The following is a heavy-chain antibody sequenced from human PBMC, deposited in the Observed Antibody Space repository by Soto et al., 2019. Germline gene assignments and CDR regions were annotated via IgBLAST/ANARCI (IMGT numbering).Heavy chain of an antibody. CDR2: IYYSGST. D-gene: IGHD3-10*01. CDR3: ASELRFGEDYYGMDV. Sequence: QVQLQESGPGLVKPSQTLSLTCTVSGGSISSGGYYWSWIRQHPGKGLEWIGYIYYSGSTYYNPSPKGRVTLSVDTPKNPFPLKLRSVTAADTAVYYCASELRFGEDYYGMDVWGQGTTVTVSS. V-gene: IGHV4-31*03. J-gene: IGHJ6*02. CDR1: GGSISSGGYY.